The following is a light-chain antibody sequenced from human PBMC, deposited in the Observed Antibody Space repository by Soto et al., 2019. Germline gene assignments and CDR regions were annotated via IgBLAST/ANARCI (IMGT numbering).Light chain of an antibody. CDR2: DVS. Sequence: QSVLTQPRSVSGSPGQSITISCSGTIRDIGGYNFISWYQQHPGAAPKIIIYDVSKRPSGVPDRFSGSTSGNTASLTISVLQAEDDAFYYCCSYAGSNTLAFGGGTKLTVL. V-gene: IGLV2-11*01. CDR3: CSYAGSNTLA. CDR1: IRDIGGYNF. J-gene: IGLJ2*01.